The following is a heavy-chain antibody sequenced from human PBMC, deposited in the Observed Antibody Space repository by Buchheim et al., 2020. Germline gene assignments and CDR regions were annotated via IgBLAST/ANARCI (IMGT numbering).Heavy chain of an antibody. CDR2: IYYSGST. Sequence: QVQLQESGPGLVKPSETLSLTCTVSGGSISSYYWSWIRQPPGKGLEWIGYIYYSGSTNYNPSLKSRVTISVDQSKNQFSLKLSSVTAADTAVYYCARELTYYDYIWGSYRYGMDVWGQGTT. J-gene: IGHJ6*02. D-gene: IGHD3-16*02. CDR1: GGSISSYY. CDR3: ARELTYYDYIWGSYRYGMDV. V-gene: IGHV4-59*01.